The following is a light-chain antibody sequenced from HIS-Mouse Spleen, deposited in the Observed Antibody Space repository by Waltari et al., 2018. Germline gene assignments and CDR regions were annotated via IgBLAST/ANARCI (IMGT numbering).Light chain of an antibody. V-gene: IGLV3-19*01. Sequence: SSELLQAPAASVAVGQPVRITRQRDSFRSYYESRYQQKPGQAPVLVIYGKNNRPSGIPDRFSGSSSGNTASLTITGAQAEDEADYYCNSRDSSGNHYVFGTGTKVTVL. CDR1: SFRSYY. J-gene: IGLJ1*01. CDR2: GKN. CDR3: NSRDSSGNHYV.